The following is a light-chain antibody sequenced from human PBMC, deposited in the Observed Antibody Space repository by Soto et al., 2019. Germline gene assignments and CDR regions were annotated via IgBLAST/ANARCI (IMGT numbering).Light chain of an antibody. CDR3: QKYNNWPFPSWT. Sequence: IVMTQSPATLSVSPGERATLSCRASQSVSSNLAWYQQKPGQAPRLLIYGASTRATGIPARFSGSGSGTEFTLTISSLQSEDFAVYYCQKYNNWPFPSWTFGQGTKVEIK. V-gene: IGKV3-15*01. J-gene: IGKJ1*01. CDR1: QSVSSN. CDR2: GAS.